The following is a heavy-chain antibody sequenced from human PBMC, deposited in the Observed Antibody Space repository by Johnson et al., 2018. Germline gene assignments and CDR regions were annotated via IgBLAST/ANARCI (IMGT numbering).Heavy chain of an antibody. D-gene: IGHD1-1*01. V-gene: IGHV1-69*01. CDR2: IIPIFGTA. J-gene: IGHJ6*02. Sequence: QVQLVQSGAEVKKXGSSXKVXCKASGGTFSSYAISWVRQAPGQGLEWMGGIIPIFGTANYAQKFQGRVTITADESTSTAYMELSSLRSEDTAVYYCARDRAQLEGVLEGDYYYGMDVWGQGTTVTVSS. CDR1: GGTFSSYA. CDR3: ARDRAQLEGVLEGDYYYGMDV.